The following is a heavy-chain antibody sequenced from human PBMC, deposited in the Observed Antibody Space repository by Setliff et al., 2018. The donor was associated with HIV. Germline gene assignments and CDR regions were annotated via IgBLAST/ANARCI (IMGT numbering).Heavy chain of an antibody. Sequence: HPGGSLRLSCAASGFAFSSYAMSWVRQAPGKGLEWVSAISGSGGSTYYADSVKGRFTISRDNSKKTLYLQMNSLRAEDTAVYYCASVLFNRKGWHWDRWGQGTLVTVSS. CDR3: ASVLFNRKGWHWDR. J-gene: IGHJ4*02. V-gene: IGHV3-23*01. CDR2: ISGSGGST. D-gene: IGHD6-19*01. CDR1: GFAFSSYA.